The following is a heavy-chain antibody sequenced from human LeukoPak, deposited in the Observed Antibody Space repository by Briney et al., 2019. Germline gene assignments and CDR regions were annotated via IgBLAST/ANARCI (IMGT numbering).Heavy chain of an antibody. Sequence: GGSLRLSCAASGFTVSSNYMSWVRQAPGKGLEWVANIKQDGSEKYYVDSVKGRFTISRNNAKNSLYLQMNSLRADDTAVYYCARDRAFRQLGWIGYWGQGTLVTVSS. CDR3: ARDRAFRQLGWIGY. CDR2: IKQDGSEK. CDR1: GFTVSSNY. D-gene: IGHD6-13*01. J-gene: IGHJ4*02. V-gene: IGHV3-7*01.